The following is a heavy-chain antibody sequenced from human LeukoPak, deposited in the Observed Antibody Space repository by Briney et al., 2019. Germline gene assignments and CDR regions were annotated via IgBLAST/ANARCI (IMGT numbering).Heavy chain of an antibody. CDR2: IYYSGST. D-gene: IGHD3-22*01. V-gene: IGHV4-30-4*08. J-gene: IGHJ4*02. Sequence: SQTLSLTCTVSGGSISSGDYEWSWIRQPPGKGLEWIGYIYYSGSTYYNPSLKSRVTISVDTSKNQFSLKLSSVTAADTAVYYCARDTTDDSSGYSIFDYWGQGTLVTVSS. CDR1: GGSISSGDYE. CDR3: ARDTTDDSSGYSIFDY.